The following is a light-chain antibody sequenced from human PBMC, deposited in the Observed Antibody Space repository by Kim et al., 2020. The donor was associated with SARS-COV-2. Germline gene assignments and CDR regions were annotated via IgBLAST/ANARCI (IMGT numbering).Light chain of an antibody. CDR1: HYISNS. CDR3: QQHYGYPLT. Sequence: ASAGDIVTITWRARHYISNSLAWYQQKPGTAPKLLIYFASTLQSGVPSSFSGSGSGTDFTLTICSLQSEDFATYFCQQHYGYPLTFGGGTRVDIK. J-gene: IGKJ4*01. V-gene: IGKV1-8*01. CDR2: FAS.